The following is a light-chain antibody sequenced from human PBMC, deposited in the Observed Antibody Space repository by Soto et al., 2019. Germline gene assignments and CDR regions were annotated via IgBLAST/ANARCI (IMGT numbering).Light chain of an antibody. J-gene: IGKJ2*01. CDR2: GAS. CDR1: QSVSSN. Sequence: EIVMTQSPATLSVSPGERATVSCRASQSVSSNLAWYQQKPGQAPRLLIYGASTRATGIPARFSGSGSGTEFTLTIGSLQSEDFAVYYCQQYTNWPRTFGQGTKLAIK. CDR3: QQYTNWPRT. V-gene: IGKV3-15*01.